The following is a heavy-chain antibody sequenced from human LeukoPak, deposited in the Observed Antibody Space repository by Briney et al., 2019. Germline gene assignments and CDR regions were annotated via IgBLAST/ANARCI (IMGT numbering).Heavy chain of an antibody. CDR3: ARYVVVPAAMLEAFDI. CDR1: GGSISSGGYY. Sequence: SQTLSLTCTVSGGSISSGGYYWSWIRQHPGKGLEWIGYIYYSGSTYYNPSLKSRVTISVDTSKNQFSLKLSSVTAADTAVYYCARYVVVPAAMLEAFDIWGQGTMVTVSS. CDR2: IYYSGST. J-gene: IGHJ3*02. V-gene: IGHV4-31*03. D-gene: IGHD2-2*01.